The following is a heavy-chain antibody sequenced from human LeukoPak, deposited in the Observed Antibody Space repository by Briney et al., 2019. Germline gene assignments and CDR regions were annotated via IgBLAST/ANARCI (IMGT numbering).Heavy chain of an antibody. D-gene: IGHD1-1*01. CDR3: AKEDHNWNERLYYYYGMDV. J-gene: IGHJ6*02. Sequence: PGGSLRLSCAASGFTFSSYAMSWVRQAPGKGLEWVSAISGSGGSTYYADSVKGRFTISRDNSKNTLYLRMNSLRAEDTAVYYCAKEDHNWNERLYYYYGMDVWGQGTTVTVSS. CDR2: ISGSGGST. V-gene: IGHV3-23*01. CDR1: GFTFSSYA.